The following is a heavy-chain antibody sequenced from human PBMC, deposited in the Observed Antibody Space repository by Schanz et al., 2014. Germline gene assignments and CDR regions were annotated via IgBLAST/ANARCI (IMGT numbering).Heavy chain of an antibody. CDR2: ISPYTGNT. Sequence: QVQLVQSGDEVKKPGASVKVSCKTSGYTFSDYGITWVRQAPGQGLEWVGWISPYTGNTHYFDKMEGSGTMTTDTSTSTAYMELRSLRSDDTAVYYCARDVSAYVGNYFDYWGQGTLVTVSS. V-gene: IGHV1-18*01. CDR1: GYTFSDYG. CDR3: ARDVSAYVGNYFDY. J-gene: IGHJ4*02. D-gene: IGHD5-12*01.